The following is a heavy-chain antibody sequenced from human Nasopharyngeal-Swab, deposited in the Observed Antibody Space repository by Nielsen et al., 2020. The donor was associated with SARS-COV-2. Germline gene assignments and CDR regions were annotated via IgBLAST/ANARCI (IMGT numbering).Heavy chain of an antibody. CDR2: ISYDGSNK. CDR3: AKDGSPYYDFWSGYFKYPKYYFDY. V-gene: IGHV3-30*18. D-gene: IGHD3-3*01. J-gene: IGHJ4*02. Sequence: WIRQPPGKGLEWVAVISYDGSNKYYADSVKGRFTISRGDSKNTLYLQMNSLRAEDTAVYYCAKDGSPYYDFWSGYFKYPKYYFDYWGQGTLVTVSS.